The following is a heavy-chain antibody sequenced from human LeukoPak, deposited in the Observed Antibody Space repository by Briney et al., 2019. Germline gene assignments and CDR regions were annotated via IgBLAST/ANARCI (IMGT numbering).Heavy chain of an antibody. CDR3: AKNVVVKRYIDY. D-gene: IGHD2-15*01. Sequence: PGGSLRLSCAASGFTFSNHAMSWVRQTPGKGLQWVSVISGSGRTTGYADSVKGRFTISRDNSKNTPSLQMNSLRVEDTAIYYCAKNVVVKRYIDYWGQGTLVTVSS. V-gene: IGHV3-23*01. CDR1: GFTFSNHA. J-gene: IGHJ4*02. CDR2: ISGSGRTT.